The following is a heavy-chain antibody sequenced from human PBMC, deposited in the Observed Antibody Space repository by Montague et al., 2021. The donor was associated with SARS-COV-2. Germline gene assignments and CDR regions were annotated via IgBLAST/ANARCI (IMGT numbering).Heavy chain of an antibody. CDR3: ARTSLASASCRFDH. D-gene: IGHD3-16*02. V-gene: IGHV4-39*07. J-gene: IGHJ5*02. Sequence: SETLSLTCTVSGGSISSDTSYWGWIRQPPGKGLEWIGAMSYSGGTDYNPSLKSRVTISIDTSKNQFSLNLTSVSAADTGVYYCARTSLASASCRFDHWGQGTLVTVSS. CDR2: MSYSGGT. CDR1: GGSISSDTSY.